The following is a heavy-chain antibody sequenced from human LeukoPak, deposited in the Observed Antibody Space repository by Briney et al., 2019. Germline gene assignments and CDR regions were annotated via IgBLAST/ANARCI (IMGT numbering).Heavy chain of an antibody. V-gene: IGHV4-59*08. J-gene: IGHJ3*02. CDR1: AGSISNYH. CDR2: IFYSGST. Sequence: PSETLSLTCTVAAGSISNYHWSWIRQAPGKGLEWIGCIFYSGSTYYNPSLKSRVTISVDTSKKQFSLRLSSVTAADTAVYYCARTNAFDTWGHGTLVTVSS. CDR3: ARTNAFDT.